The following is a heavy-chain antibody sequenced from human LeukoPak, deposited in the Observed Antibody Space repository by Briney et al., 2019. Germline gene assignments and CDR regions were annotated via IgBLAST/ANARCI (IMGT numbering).Heavy chain of an antibody. CDR2: ISGSGGST. CDR1: GFTFSSYA. V-gene: IGHV3-23*01. CDR3: APGGYCSSTSCYPFDY. D-gene: IGHD2-2*01. J-gene: IGHJ4*02. Sequence: GGSLRLSCAASGFTFSSYAMSWVRQAPGKGLEWVSAISGSGGSTYYADSVKGRFTISRDNSKNTLYLQMNSLRAEDTAVYYCAPGGYCSSTSCYPFDYWGQGTLVTVSS.